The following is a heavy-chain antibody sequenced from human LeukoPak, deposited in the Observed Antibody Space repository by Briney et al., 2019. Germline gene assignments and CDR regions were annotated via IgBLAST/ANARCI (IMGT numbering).Heavy chain of an antibody. Sequence: GGSLRLSCAASGFTFSSYSMNWVRQAPGKGLEWVSYISSSSSTIYYADSVKGRFTISRDNAKNSLYLEVISLTAEDTAVYYCAKDDAWLRFGEWSQGTLVTVSS. CDR3: AKDDAWLRFGE. J-gene: IGHJ4*02. V-gene: IGHV3-48*01. CDR2: ISSSSSTI. CDR1: GFTFSSYS. D-gene: IGHD3-10*01.